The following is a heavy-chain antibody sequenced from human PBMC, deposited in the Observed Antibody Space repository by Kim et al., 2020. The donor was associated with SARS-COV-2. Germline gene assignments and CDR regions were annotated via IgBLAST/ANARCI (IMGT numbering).Heavy chain of an antibody. J-gene: IGHJ6*02. Sequence: ASVKVSCKVSGYTLTELSMHWVRQAPGKGLEWMGGFDPEDGETIYAQKFQGRVTMTEDTSTDTAYMELSSLRSEDTAVYYCATAIHSGWYYYYGMDVWGQGTTVTVSS. CDR1: GYTLTELS. CDR3: ATAIHSGWYYYYGMDV. D-gene: IGHD5-12*01. CDR2: FDPEDGET. V-gene: IGHV1-24*01.